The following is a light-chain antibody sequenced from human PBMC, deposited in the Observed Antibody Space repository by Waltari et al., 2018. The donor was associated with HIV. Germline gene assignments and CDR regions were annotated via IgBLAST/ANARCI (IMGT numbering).Light chain of an antibody. Sequence: QSALTQPRSVSGSPRQSVTISCTGTSSDVGGYNYASWYQQHPGKAPKLMIYDVTKRPSGVPDRFSGSTSGNTASLTISGLQAEDEADYYCCSYAGSLVVFGGGTKLTVL. CDR2: DVT. CDR3: CSYAGSLVV. CDR1: SSDVGGYNY. J-gene: IGLJ2*01. V-gene: IGLV2-11*01.